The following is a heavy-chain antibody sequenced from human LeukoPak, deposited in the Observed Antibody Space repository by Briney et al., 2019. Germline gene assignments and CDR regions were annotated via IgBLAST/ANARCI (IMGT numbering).Heavy chain of an antibody. D-gene: IGHD2/OR15-2a*01. CDR2: IYYSGST. CDR3: ARDRELSGNYYYYTDV. Sequence: SETLSLTCTVSGGSISSGDYYWSWIRQPPGKGLEWIGYIYYSGSTYYNPSLKSRVTISVDTSKNQFSLKLSSVTAADTAVYYCARDRELSGNYYYYTDVWGKGTTVTVSS. J-gene: IGHJ6*03. CDR1: GGSISSGDYY. V-gene: IGHV4-30-4*08.